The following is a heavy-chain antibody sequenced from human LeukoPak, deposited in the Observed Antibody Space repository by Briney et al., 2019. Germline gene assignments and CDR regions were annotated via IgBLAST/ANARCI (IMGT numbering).Heavy chain of an antibody. CDR1: GFTFSNYA. CDR3: ARGDCSSTSCYYYYMDV. V-gene: IGHV3-23*01. Sequence: GGSLRLSCAASGFTFSNYAMSWVRQAPGKGLEWVSAISGGGGTTYYTDSVKGRFTISRDNSKNTLYLQMNSLRAEDTAVYYCARGDCSSTSCYYYYMDVWGKGTTVTISS. J-gene: IGHJ6*03. CDR2: ISGGGGTT. D-gene: IGHD2-2*01.